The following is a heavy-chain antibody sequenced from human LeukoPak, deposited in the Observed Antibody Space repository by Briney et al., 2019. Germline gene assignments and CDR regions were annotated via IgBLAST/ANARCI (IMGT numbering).Heavy chain of an antibody. CDR2: IKQDGSEK. J-gene: IGHJ3*02. CDR1: GFTFGTYW. D-gene: IGHD7-27*01. CDR3: ARRQFNWGSAFDI. Sequence: PGGSLRLSCAASGFTFGTYWMSWVRQAPGKGLEWVANIKQDGSEKYYVDSVKGRFTISRDNAKNSLSLQMNSLRTVDTAVYYCARRQFNWGSAFDIWGQGTMVTVSS. V-gene: IGHV3-7*01.